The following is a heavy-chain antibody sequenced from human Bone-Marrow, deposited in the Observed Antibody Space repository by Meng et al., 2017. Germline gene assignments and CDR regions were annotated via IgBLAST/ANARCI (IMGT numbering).Heavy chain of an antibody. CDR1: GFSFTDAW. CDR3: ATGAAAADH. D-gene: IGHD6-13*01. CDR2: IKSNSDGGTT. J-gene: IGHJ4*02. V-gene: IGHV3-15*01. Sequence: EVQLVESGGGLVKPGGSLRLSCLASGFSFTDAWMSWVRQAPGKGLEWVGRIKSNSDGGTTDYAAPVKGRFTISRDDSKNTLYLQMNSLITEDTAVYFCATGAAAADHWGQGTLVTVSS.